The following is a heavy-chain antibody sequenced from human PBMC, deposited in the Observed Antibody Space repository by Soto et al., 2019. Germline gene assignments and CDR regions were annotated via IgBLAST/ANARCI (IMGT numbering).Heavy chain of an antibody. CDR1: GGTFSTYS. CDR3: TIGSWSGEVFDI. V-gene: IGHV1-69*02. J-gene: IGHJ3*02. Sequence: QVQLVQSGAEVKKPGSSVKVSCKDSGGTFSTYSMFWVRQAPGQGLEWMGRIIPMLGIRHYAQRFQDRVTITADKSTATANMELSSRRSEDTALYYCTIGSWSGEVFDIWGQGTMVTVSS. CDR2: IIPMLGIR. D-gene: IGHD2-21*01.